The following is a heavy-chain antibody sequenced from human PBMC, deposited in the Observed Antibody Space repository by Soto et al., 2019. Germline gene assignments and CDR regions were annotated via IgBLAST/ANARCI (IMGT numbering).Heavy chain of an antibody. J-gene: IGHJ4*02. V-gene: IGHV3-33*01. CDR2: IWYDGSNK. D-gene: IGHD5-12*01. Sequence: QVQLVESGGGVVQPWRSLRLSCAASGFTFSSYGMHWVRQAPGKGLEWVAVIWYDGSNKYYADSVKGRFTISRDNSKNTLYLQMNSLRAEDTAVYYCARDRNIVATAYYFDYWGQGTLVTVSS. CDR3: ARDRNIVATAYYFDY. CDR1: GFTFSSYG.